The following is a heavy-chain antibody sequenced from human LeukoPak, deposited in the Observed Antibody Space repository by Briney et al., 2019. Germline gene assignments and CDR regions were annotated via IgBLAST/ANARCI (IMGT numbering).Heavy chain of an antibody. CDR3: TRDKYSYGSHDWFDP. CDR2: IRSKAYGGTT. D-gene: IGHD5-18*01. CDR1: GFTFGDYA. V-gene: IGHV3-49*03. Sequence: GGSLRLSCTASGFTFGDYAMSWFRQAPGKGLEWVGFIRSKAYGGTTEYAASVKGRFTISRDDSKSIAYLQMNSLKTEDTAVYYCTRDKYSYGSHDWFDPWGQGTLVTVSS. J-gene: IGHJ5*02.